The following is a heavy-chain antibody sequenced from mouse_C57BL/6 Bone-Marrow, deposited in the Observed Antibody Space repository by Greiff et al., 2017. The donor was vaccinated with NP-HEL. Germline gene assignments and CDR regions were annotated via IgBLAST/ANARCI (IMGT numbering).Heavy chain of an antibody. D-gene: IGHD1-1*01. Sequence: EVQLQESGTVLARPGASVKMSCKTSGYTFTSYWMHWVKQRPGQGLEWIGAIYPGNSDTSYNQKFKGKAKLTAVTSASTAYMELSSLTNEDSAVCYCTRESGSSPYAMEDWGKGASVTVSS. CDR2: IYPGNSDT. CDR1: GYTFTSYW. CDR3: TRESGSSPYAMED. V-gene: IGHV1-5*01. J-gene: IGHJ4*01.